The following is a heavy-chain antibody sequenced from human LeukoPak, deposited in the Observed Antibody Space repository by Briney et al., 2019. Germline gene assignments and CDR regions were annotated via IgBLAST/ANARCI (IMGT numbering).Heavy chain of an antibody. D-gene: IGHD2-15*01. CDR3: ASSGYCSGGSCLT. J-gene: IGHJ5*02. CDR1: GGSISSGGYY. V-gene: IGHV4-31*03. CDR2: IYYSGST. Sequence: PSETLSLTCTVSGGSISSGGYYWSWIRQHPGKGLEWIGYIYYSGSTYYNPSLKSRVTISVDTSKNQFTLKLSSVTAADTAVYYCASSGYCSGGSCLTWGQGTLVTVSS.